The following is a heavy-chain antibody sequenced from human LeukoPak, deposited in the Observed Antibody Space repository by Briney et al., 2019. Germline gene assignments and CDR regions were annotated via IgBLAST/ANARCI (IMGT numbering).Heavy chain of an antibody. Sequence: GGSLRLFCAASGFTVSSNYMSWVRQAPGKGLEWVSVIYSGGSTYYADSVKGRFTTSRDNSKNTLYLQMNSLRAEDTAVYYCARAYPYYDFWSGYFDYWGQGTLVTVSS. CDR1: GFTVSSNY. CDR2: IYSGGST. J-gene: IGHJ4*02. D-gene: IGHD3-3*01. CDR3: ARAYPYYDFWSGYFDY. V-gene: IGHV3-66*02.